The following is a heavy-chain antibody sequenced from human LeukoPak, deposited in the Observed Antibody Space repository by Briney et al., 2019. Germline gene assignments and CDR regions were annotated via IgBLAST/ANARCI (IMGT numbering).Heavy chain of an antibody. CDR2: ISAYNGNT. J-gene: IGHJ4*02. V-gene: IGHV1-18*01. CDR3: AREIVVPAAMPQYYFDY. CDR1: GYTFTSYG. D-gene: IGHD2-2*01. Sequence: ASVKVSCKASGYTFTSYGISWVRQAPGQGLEWMGWISAYNGNTNYAQKLQGRVTMTTDISTSTAYMELRSLRSDDTAVYYCAREIVVPAAMPQYYFDYWGQGTLVTVSS.